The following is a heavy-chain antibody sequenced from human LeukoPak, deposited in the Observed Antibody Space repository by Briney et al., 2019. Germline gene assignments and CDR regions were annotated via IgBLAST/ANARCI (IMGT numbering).Heavy chain of an antibody. J-gene: IGHJ6*03. CDR2: ISVYNGNT. CDR1: GYTFTSYG. V-gene: IGHV1-18*01. Sequence: GASVKVSCKASGYTFTSYGISWVRQAPGQGLEWVGWISVYNGNTNYAEKLQGRVNVTTDRSTSTAYMELRSLRSDDTAVYYCARDFGAPPYSATRGYYMDVWGKGTTVTVSS. CDR3: ARDFGAPPYSATRGYYMDV. D-gene: IGHD1-26*01.